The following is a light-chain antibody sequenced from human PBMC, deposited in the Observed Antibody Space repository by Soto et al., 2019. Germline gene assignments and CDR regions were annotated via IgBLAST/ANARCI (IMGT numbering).Light chain of an antibody. J-gene: IGLJ2*01. CDR3: QTWGTGPHVV. CDR1: SGHSSYA. CDR2: LNSDGSH. Sequence: QSVLTQSPSASASLGASVKLTCTLSSGHSSYAIAWHQQQPEKGPRYLMKLNSDGSHSKGDGIPDRFSGSSSGAERYLTISSIQSEDEADYYCQTWGTGPHVVFGGGTKVTVL. V-gene: IGLV4-69*01.